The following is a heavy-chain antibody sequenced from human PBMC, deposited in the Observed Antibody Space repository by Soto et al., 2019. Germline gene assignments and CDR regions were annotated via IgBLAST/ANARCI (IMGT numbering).Heavy chain of an antibody. J-gene: IGHJ4*02. V-gene: IGHV1-18*04. Sequence: QVQLVQSGAEVKKPGASMKVSCKASGYTFTSHGISWVRQAPGQELEWMGWNNVYNGDTNYARKFQGKVSMTAASSTNTGYLELRRLRADDTGGYCCAGDALGGHLLATIHFDQWGQGTLV. CDR2: NNVYNGDT. CDR1: GYTFTSHG. CDR3: AGDALGGHLLATIHFDQ. D-gene: IGHD5-12*01.